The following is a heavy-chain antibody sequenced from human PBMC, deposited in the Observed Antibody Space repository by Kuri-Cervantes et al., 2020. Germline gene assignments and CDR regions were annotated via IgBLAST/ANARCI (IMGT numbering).Heavy chain of an antibody. CDR2: IREDGGLM. J-gene: IGHJ4*02. D-gene: IGHD6-13*01. CDR3: ARDRLAAAWDY. Sequence: GGSLRLSCAAAGFSFNTVWMSWVRQAPGKGLEWVANIREDGGLMNYLDSVKGRFTVSRDNARTSVYLQMDSLRVEDTAVYYCARDRLAAAWDYWGQGTLVTVSS. V-gene: IGHV3-7*01. CDR1: GFSFNTVW.